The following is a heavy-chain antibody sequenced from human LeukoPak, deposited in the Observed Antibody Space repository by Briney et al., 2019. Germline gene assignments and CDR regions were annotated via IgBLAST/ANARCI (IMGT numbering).Heavy chain of an antibody. CDR3: ARGPYYYDSSGPMSGSYFDY. CDR1: GYTFTSYG. J-gene: IGHJ4*02. V-gene: IGHV1-18*01. CDR2: ISAYNGNT. D-gene: IGHD3-22*01. Sequence: ASVRVSCKASGYTFTSYGIGWVRQAPGQGLEWMGWISAYNGNTNYAQKLQGRVTMTTDTSTSTAYMELRSLRSDDTAVYYCARGPYYYDSSGPMSGSYFDYWGQGTLVTVSS.